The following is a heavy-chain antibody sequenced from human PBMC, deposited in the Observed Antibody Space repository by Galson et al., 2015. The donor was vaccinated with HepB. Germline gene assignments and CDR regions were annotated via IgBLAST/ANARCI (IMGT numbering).Heavy chain of an antibody. CDR3: AGDGWFGELGDY. D-gene: IGHD3-10*01. V-gene: IGHV3-21*01. CDR2: ISSSSSYI. CDR1: GFTFSSYS. J-gene: IGHJ4*02. Sequence: SLRLSCAASGFTFSSYSMNWVRQAPGKGLEWVSSISSSSSYIYYADSVKGRFTISRDNAKNSLYLQMNSLRAEDTAVYYCAGDGWFGELGDYWGQGTLVTVSS.